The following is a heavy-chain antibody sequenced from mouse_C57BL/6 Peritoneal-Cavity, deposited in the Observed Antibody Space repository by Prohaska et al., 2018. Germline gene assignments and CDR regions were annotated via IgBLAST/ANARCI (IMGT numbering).Heavy chain of an antibody. J-gene: IGHJ1*03. V-gene: IGHV1-59*01. D-gene: IGHD2-3*01. CDR2: IDPSDSYT. CDR3: ARSVVTHWYFDV. CDR1: GYTFTSYW. Sequence: LVRPGTSVKLSCKASGYTFTSYWMHWVKQRPGQGLEWIGVIDPSDSYTNYNQKFKGKATLTVDTSSSTAYMQLSSLTSEDSAVYYCARSVVTHWYFDVWGTGTTVTVSS.